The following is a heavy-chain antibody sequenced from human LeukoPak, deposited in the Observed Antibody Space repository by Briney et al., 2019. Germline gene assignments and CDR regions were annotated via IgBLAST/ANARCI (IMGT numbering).Heavy chain of an antibody. CDR2: ISSDGGST. Sequence: PGGSLRLSCAASGFTFSSYAMHWVRQAPGKGLEYVSVISSDGGSTYYANSVKGRFTISRDNSKNTLYLQMGSLRAEDMAVYYCARNYYDSTGSYSFVAYWGQGTLVTVSS. V-gene: IGHV3-64*01. CDR1: GFTFSSYA. D-gene: IGHD3-22*01. CDR3: ARNYYDSTGSYSFVAY. J-gene: IGHJ4*02.